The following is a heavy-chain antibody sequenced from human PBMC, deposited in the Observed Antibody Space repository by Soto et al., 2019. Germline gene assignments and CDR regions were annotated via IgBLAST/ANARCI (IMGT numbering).Heavy chain of an antibody. J-gene: IGHJ4*02. CDR3: ARGYSSSWYYYFDY. CDR2: IYYSGST. D-gene: IGHD6-13*01. V-gene: IGHV4-39*01. CDR1: GGSISSSSYY. Sequence: SETLSLTCTVSGGSISSSSYYWGWIRQPPGKGLEWIGSIYYSGSTYYNPSLKSRATISVDTSKNQFSLKLSSVTAADTAVYYCARGYSSSWYYYFDYWGQGTLVTVSS.